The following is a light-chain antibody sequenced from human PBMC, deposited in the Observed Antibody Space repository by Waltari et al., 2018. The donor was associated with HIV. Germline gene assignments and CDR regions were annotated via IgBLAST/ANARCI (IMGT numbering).Light chain of an antibody. V-gene: IGKV1-33*01. CDR3: QQYERIPLT. CDR1: QAIGDR. CDR2: DAS. Sequence: DIKMTQSPSSLSPSVGDRVTITCPASQAIGDRLNCYQQKPGKAPKLLIHDASNLQQGVPPRVSGSRSGTESTFSISSLPPEDIATFSCQQYERIPLTFGGGTKVEI. J-gene: IGKJ4*02.